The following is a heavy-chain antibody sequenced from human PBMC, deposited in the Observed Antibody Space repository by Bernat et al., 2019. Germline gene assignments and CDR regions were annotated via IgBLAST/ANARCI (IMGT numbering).Heavy chain of an antibody. CDR1: GFTFSSYG. J-gene: IGHJ4*02. D-gene: IGHD4-11*01. CDR2: IWYDGSNK. Sequence: QVQLVESGGGVVQPGRSLRLSCAASGFTFSSYGMHWVRQAPGKGLEWVAVIWYDGSNKYYADSVEGRFTISRDNSKNTLYLQRNSLRAEDTAVYYCARARTVTNFYFDYWGQGTLVTVSS. V-gene: IGHV3-33*01. CDR3: ARARTVTNFYFDY.